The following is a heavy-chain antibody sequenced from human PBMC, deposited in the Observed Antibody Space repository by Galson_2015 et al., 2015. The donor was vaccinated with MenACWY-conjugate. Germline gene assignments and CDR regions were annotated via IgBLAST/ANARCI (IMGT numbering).Heavy chain of an antibody. CDR2: INSDVSST. D-gene: IGHD2-2*01. V-gene: IGHV3-74*01. Sequence: SLRLSCAASGFTFSSYWMHWVRQAPGKGLVWVSRINSDVSSTSYADSVKGRFTISRDNAKNTLYLQMNSLRAEDTAVYYCAQYCSSTSCYAGKGAWGQGTLVTVSS. J-gene: IGHJ5*02. CDR1: GFTFSSYW. CDR3: AQYCSSTSCYAGKGA.